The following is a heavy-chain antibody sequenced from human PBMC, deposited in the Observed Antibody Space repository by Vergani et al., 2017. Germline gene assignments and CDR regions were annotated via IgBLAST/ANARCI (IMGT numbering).Heavy chain of an antibody. Sequence: EVQLVESGGGLVKPGGSLRLSCAASGFTFDDYAMHWVRQAPGKGLEWVSGINWNSDSIAYADSVKGRFTISRDNAKNSLYLQMNSLRAEDTALYYCARPLHYYYYMDVWGKGTTVTVSS. CDR2: INWNSDSI. J-gene: IGHJ6*03. V-gene: IGHV3-9*01. CDR3: ARPLHYYYYMDV. D-gene: IGHD2-15*01. CDR1: GFTFDDYA.